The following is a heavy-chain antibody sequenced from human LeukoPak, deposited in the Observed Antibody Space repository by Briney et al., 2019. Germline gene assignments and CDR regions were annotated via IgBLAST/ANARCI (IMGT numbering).Heavy chain of an antibody. CDR1: GFTFNNYS. CDR2: ISTSSTYI. V-gene: IGHV3-21*06. D-gene: IGHD2-15*01. J-gene: IGHJ4*02. Sequence: PGGSLRLSCAASGFTFNNYSMNWVRQAPGEGLEWVSSISTSSTYIYYADSLKGRFTISRDNAKNSLYLQMSSLRAEDTAVYYCAKILGYCSDGSCYYFDYWGQGTLVTVSS. CDR3: AKILGYCSDGSCYYFDY.